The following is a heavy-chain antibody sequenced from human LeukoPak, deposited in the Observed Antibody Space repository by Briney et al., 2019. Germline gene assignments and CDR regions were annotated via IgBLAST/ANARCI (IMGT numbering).Heavy chain of an antibody. CDR1: GFTLSNYG. V-gene: IGHV3-23*01. Sequence: PGGSLRLSCAASGFTLSNYGMSWVRQAPGKGLEWVSIISGSGSSTYNAGSVKGRFTISRDNSNNTLYLQMDSLRAEDTAVYYCAKTESPAAIRAGSDYWGQGSLVTVSS. D-gene: IGHD2-2*02. J-gene: IGHJ4*02. CDR3: AKTESPAAIRAGSDY. CDR2: ISGSGSST.